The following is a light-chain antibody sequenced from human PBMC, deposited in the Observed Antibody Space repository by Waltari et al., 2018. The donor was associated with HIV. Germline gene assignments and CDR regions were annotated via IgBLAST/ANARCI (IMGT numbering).Light chain of an antibody. V-gene: IGLV1-47*01. CDR3: ATWDDSLSGPV. CDR1: TSNIGTTY. CDR2: RNN. Sequence: QSVLTQPPSASGTPGQRVTLPCPGRTSNIGTTYVSWYQQLPGTAPKLLIYRNNQRPSGVPDRFSGSKSDTSASLAISGLRSEDEADYFCATWDDSLSGPVFGGGTKLTVL. J-gene: IGLJ3*02.